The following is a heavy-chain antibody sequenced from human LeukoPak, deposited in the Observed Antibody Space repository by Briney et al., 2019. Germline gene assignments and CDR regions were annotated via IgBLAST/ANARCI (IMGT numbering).Heavy chain of an antibody. CDR3: ARDRGRGYSGYARQYYYMDV. J-gene: IGHJ6*03. CDR1: GGSISSYY. D-gene: IGHD5-12*01. V-gene: IGHV4-4*07. Sequence: SETLSLTCTVSGGSISSYYWSWIRQPAGKGLGWIGRIYTSGSTNYNPSLKSRVTMSVDTSKNQFSLKLSSVTAADTAVYYCARDRGRGYSGYARQYYYMDVWGKGTTVTISS. CDR2: IYTSGST.